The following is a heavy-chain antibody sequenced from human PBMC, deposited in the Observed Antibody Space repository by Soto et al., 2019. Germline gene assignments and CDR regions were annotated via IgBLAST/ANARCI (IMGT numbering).Heavy chain of an antibody. V-gene: IGHV4-59*01. Sequence: SETQSLTCTVSDGSISDFYGSWIRQPPGKGLEWIGYIYYSGSTNYNPSLKSRVTISVDTSKNQFSLNLRSMSPADTAVYYCARVGGLAARTFDYWGPGTLVTGSS. CDR1: DGSISDFY. J-gene: IGHJ4*02. CDR2: IYYSGST. CDR3: ARVGGLAARTFDY. D-gene: IGHD6-6*01.